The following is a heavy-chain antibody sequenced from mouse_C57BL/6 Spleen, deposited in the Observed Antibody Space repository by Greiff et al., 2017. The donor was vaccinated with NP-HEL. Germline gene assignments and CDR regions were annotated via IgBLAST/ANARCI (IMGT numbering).Heavy chain of an antibody. CDR1: GYSITSDY. CDR2: ISYSGST. J-gene: IGHJ1*03. CDR3: ARSLYYYGSIWYFDV. D-gene: IGHD1-1*01. Sequence: EVKLMESGPGLAKPSQTLSLTCSVTGYSITSDYWNWIRKFPGNKLEYMGYISYSGSTYYNPSLKSRISITRDTSKNQYYLQLNSVTTEDTATYYCARSLYYYGSIWYFDVWGTGTTVTVSS. V-gene: IGHV3-8*01.